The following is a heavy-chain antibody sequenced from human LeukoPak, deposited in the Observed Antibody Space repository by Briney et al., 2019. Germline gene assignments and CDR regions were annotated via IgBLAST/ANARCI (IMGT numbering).Heavy chain of an antibody. CDR1: GFTVSNAW. J-gene: IGHJ4*02. D-gene: IGHD3-22*01. Sequence: GGSLRLSCEGSGFTVSNAWMSWVRQAPGKGLEWVGRIKSKTDGGTADYAAPVKGRFTISRDDSKNTLYLQMSSLKTEDTAVYYCTTDEAYYDSRYLDYWGQGTLVTVSS. V-gene: IGHV3-15*01. CDR2: IKSKTDGGTA. CDR3: TTDEAYYDSRYLDY.